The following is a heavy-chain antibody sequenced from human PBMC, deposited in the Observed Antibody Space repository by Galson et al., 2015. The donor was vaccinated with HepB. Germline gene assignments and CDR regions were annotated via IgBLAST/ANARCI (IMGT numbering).Heavy chain of an antibody. Sequence: ETLSLTCTVSGGSISSSSYYWGWIRQPPGKGLEWIGSIYYSGSTYYNPSLKSRVTISVDTSKNQFSLKLSSVTAADTAVYYCARPSGYCSSTSCGPYNWFDPWGQGTLVTVSS. J-gene: IGHJ5*02. CDR2: IYYSGST. CDR3: ARPSGYCSSTSCGPYNWFDP. CDR1: GGSISSSSYY. D-gene: IGHD2-2*01. V-gene: IGHV4-39*01.